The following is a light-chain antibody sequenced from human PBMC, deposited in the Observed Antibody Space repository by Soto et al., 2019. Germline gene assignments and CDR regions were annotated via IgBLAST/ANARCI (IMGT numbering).Light chain of an antibody. V-gene: IGLV2-23*01. CDR1: SSDVGRYNL. J-gene: IGLJ2*01. Sequence: QSALTQPASVSGSPGQSITISCTGTSSDVGRYNLVSWYQQHPGKAPKLMIYEGSKRPSGVSNRFSGSKSRNTASLTISGLQAEDEADYYFCSYAGSSNCVVVFGGGTKLTVL. CDR3: CSYAGSSNCVVV. CDR2: EGS.